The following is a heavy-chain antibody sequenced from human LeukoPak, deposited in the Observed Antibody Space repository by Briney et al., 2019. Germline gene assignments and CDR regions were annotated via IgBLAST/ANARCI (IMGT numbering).Heavy chain of an antibody. D-gene: IGHD3-22*01. CDR2: ISDSGGRT. Sequence: PGGSLRLSCAASGFTFSSYEMNWVRQAPGKGLEWVSAISDSGGRTFYADSVKGRFTISRDNSKNTLYLQMHSLRAEDTAVYYCAKDSYDNSIWGQGTLVTVSS. J-gene: IGHJ4*02. V-gene: IGHV3-23*01. CDR3: AKDSYDNSI. CDR1: GFTFSSYE.